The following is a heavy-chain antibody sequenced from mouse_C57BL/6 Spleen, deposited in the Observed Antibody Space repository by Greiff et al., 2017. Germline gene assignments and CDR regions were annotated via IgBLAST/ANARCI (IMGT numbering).Heavy chain of an antibody. CDR1: GFTFNTYA. V-gene: IGHV10-3*01. CDR2: ISSKSSNYAT. Sequence: EVQGVVSGGGLVQPKGSLKLSCAASGFTFNTYAMHWVRQAPGKGLEWVARISSKSSNYATYYADLVKDRFTNTRDDSQSMLYLQMNNLKTEDTAMYCCVREGAYDGFAYWGQGTLVTVSA. CDR3: VREGAYDGFAY. J-gene: IGHJ3*01. D-gene: IGHD2-12*01.